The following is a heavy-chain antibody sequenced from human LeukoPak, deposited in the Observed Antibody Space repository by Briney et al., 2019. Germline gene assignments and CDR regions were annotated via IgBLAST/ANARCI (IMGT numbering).Heavy chain of an antibody. D-gene: IGHD3-3*01. V-gene: IGHV3-43D*03. CDR3: AKDRSGSRWSGYYYYMDV. CDR2: ISWGGGST. Sequence: GGSLRLSCAASGFTFDDYAMHWVRQAPGKGLEWVSLISWGGGSTYYADSVKGRFTISRDNSKNSLYLQMNSLRAEDTALYYCAKDRSGSRWSGYYYYMDVWGKGTTVTVSS. CDR1: GFTFDDYA. J-gene: IGHJ6*03.